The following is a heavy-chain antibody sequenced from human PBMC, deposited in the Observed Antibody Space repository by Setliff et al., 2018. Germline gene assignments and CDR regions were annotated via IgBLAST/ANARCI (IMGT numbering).Heavy chain of an antibody. CDR3: IDGRNRAWGVY. V-gene: IGHV3-20*04. J-gene: IGHJ4*02. CDR1: GFTFVDYG. D-gene: IGHD7-27*01. CDR2: INWNGGST. Sequence: GGSLRLSCAASGFTFVDYGMTWVRQAPGKGLEWVSGINWNGGSTGYADSVKGRFTISRDNAKNSLYLQMDSLRVEDTAVYYCIDGRNRAWGVYWGQGTLVTVSS.